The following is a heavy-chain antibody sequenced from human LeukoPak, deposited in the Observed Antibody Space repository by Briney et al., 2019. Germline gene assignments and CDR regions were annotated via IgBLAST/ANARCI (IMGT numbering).Heavy chain of an antibody. D-gene: IGHD2-15*01. CDR1: GGSISSSNW. J-gene: IGHJ4*02. CDR3: AREYSWYYFDY. CDR2: IYHSGTT. Sequence: SETLSLTCAISGGSISSSNWWSWVRQPPGKGLEWIGEIYHSGTTNYNPSLKGRATISVDKSKNQFSLKLSSVTAADTAVYYCAREYSWYYFDYWGQGTLVTVSS. V-gene: IGHV4-4*02.